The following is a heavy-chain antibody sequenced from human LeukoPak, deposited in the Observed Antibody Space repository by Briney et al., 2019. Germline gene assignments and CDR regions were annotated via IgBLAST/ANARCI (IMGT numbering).Heavy chain of an antibody. CDR3: ARMQGDYYGSGSYDFDY. CDR1: GYKFTNFG. J-gene: IGHJ4*02. Sequence: ASVKVSCKASGYKFTNFGLSWVRQAPGQGLEWMGWISTNNENTHYAQKFQGRVTMTTDTSTSTAYMELSSLRSEDTAVYYCARMQGDYYGSGSYDFDYWGQGTLVTVSS. CDR2: ISTNNENT. D-gene: IGHD3-10*01. V-gene: IGHV1-18*01.